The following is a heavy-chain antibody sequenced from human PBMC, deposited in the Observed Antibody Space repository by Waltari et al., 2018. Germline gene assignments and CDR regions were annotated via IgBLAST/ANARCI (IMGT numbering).Heavy chain of an antibody. CDR1: GFTFDDYA. Sequence: EVQLVESGGGLVQPGRSLRLSCAASGFTFDDYAMHWVRQAPGKGLGWVTGISGNSGSIGYADSVKGRFTISRDNAKNSLYLQMNSLRAEDTALYYCAKDRAGRGFTYFDYWGQGTLVTVSS. V-gene: IGHV3-9*01. CDR2: ISGNSGSI. CDR3: AKDRAGRGFTYFDY. J-gene: IGHJ4*02.